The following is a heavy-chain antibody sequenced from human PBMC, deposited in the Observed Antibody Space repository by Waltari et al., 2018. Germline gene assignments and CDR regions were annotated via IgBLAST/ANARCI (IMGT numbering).Heavy chain of an antibody. D-gene: IGHD2-15*01. Sequence: QVQLVQSGAEVKKPGASVKVSCKASGYTFTGYYIHWVRQAPGQGLEWMGWINPNSGGTNYAQKFQGRVTMTRDTSISTAYMELNRLRSDDTAVYYCARDPGSIVVVVAATYFDYWGQGTLATVSS. J-gene: IGHJ4*02. CDR3: ARDPGSIVVVVAATYFDY. CDR1: GYTFTGYY. CDR2: INPNSGGT. V-gene: IGHV1-2*02.